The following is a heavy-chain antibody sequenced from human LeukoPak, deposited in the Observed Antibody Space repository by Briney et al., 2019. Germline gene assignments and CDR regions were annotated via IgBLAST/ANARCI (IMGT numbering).Heavy chain of an antibody. CDR1: GFTFDDYG. CDR2: INWNGGST. V-gene: IGHV3-20*04. J-gene: IGHJ4*02. D-gene: IGHD6-19*01. CDR3: ASSFSRWLVFDY. Sequence: GGSLRLSCAASGFTFDDYGMSWVRQAPGKGLEWVSGINWNGGSTGYADSVKGRFTISRDNAKNSLYLQMNSLRAEDTAVYYCASSFSRWLVFDYWGQGTLVTVSS.